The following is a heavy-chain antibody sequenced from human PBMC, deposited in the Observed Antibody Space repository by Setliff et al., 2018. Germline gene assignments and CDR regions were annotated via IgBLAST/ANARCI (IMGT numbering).Heavy chain of an antibody. CDR1: GFTFSSDW. J-gene: IGHJ6*03. CDR2: IPSSSSTI. Sequence: PGGSLRLPCAASGFTFSSDWMGWVRKATGKGLEWVSYIPSSSSTIDYADSVKGRFTISRDDAKNSLYLQMNSLRAEDTAVYYCARVIYFYYMDVWGKGTTVTVSS. CDR3: ARVIYFYYMDV. V-gene: IGHV3-48*01.